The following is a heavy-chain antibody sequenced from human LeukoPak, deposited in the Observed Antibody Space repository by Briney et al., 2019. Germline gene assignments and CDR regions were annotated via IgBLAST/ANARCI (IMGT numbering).Heavy chain of an antibody. CDR3: ARVHRDYLSWFDP. CDR2: IYHSGST. J-gene: IGHJ5*02. D-gene: IGHD3-10*01. Sequence: SETLSLTCTVSGGSISSSNYYWGWIRQPPGKGLEWIGSIYHSGSTYYNPSLKSRVTISVDTSKNQFSLKLSSVTAADTAVYYCARVHRDYLSWFDPWGQGTLVTVSS. CDR1: GGSISSSNYY. V-gene: IGHV4-39*07.